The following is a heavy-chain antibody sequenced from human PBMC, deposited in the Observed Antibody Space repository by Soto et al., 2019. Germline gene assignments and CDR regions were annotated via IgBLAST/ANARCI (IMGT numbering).Heavy chain of an antibody. CDR3: AKAKGIFGVVIKGDFDY. V-gene: IGHV3-23*01. Sequence: GGSLRLSCAASGFTFSSYAMSWVRQAPGKGLEWVSAISGSGGSTYYADSVKGRFTISRDNSKNTLYLQMNSLRAEDTAVYYCAKAKGIFGVVIKGDFDYWGQGTLVTVSS. J-gene: IGHJ4*02. CDR2: ISGSGGST. CDR1: GFTFSSYA. D-gene: IGHD3-3*01.